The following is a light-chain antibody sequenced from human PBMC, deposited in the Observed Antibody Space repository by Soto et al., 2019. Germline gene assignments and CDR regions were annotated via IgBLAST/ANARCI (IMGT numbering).Light chain of an antibody. Sequence: ETVLTQSPATLSLSPGERATLSCRASQSVNNYLAWYQQKPGQVPRLLIYDVSNRATGIPARYSGSGSGTDFTLTISSLEPEDFAVYYCQQRGSWPWTFGQGTKVEIE. CDR3: QQRGSWPWT. J-gene: IGKJ1*01. V-gene: IGKV3-11*01. CDR2: DVS. CDR1: QSVNNY.